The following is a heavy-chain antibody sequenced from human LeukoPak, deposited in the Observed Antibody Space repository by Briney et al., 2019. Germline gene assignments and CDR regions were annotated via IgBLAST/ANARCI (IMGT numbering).Heavy chain of an antibody. CDR3: ARGASAAGLYYFDY. CDR2: IYTSGST. D-gene: IGHD6-25*01. Sequence: SETLSLTCTVSGASISSGDDYWTWIRQPAGEGLEWIGHIYTSGSTTYNPSLNSRVTISVDTSKNHFSLKVTSVTAADTAVYFCARGASAAGLYYFDYWGQGTLVTVSS. V-gene: IGHV4-61*09. J-gene: IGHJ4*02. CDR1: GASISSGDDY.